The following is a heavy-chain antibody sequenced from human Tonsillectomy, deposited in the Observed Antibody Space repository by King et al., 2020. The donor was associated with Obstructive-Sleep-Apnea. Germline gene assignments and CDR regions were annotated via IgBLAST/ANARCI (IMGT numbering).Heavy chain of an antibody. J-gene: IGHJ4*02. CDR1: GGSFSGYY. D-gene: IGHD2-21*02. V-gene: IGHV4-34*01. CDR2: ISHSGST. Sequence: VQLQQWGAGLLKPSETLSLTCAVYGGSFSGYYWSWIRQPPGKGLEWIGEISHSGSTKDNPSLKSRVTISIETSKNQFSLRLNSVTAADTAVYYCARGRTMVTRDFLGDYWGQGALVTVSS. CDR3: ARGRTMVTRDFLGDY.